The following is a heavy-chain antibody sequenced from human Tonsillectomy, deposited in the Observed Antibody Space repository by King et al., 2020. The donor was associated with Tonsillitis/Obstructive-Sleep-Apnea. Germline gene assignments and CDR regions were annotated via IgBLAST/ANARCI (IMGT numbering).Heavy chain of an antibody. J-gene: IGHJ5*02. Sequence: QLVQSGSELKKPGASVKVSCKASEYTFTSYAMHWVRQAPGQGLEWRGGINTNTGNPTYAQGFLGRFVFSLDTSVSTAYLQISNLKAEDTAVYYCARGGPITIFGVVIKDNWFDPWGQGTLVTVSS. CDR3: ARGGPITIFGVVIKDNWFDP. D-gene: IGHD3-3*01. CDR2: INTNTGNP. V-gene: IGHV7-4-1*02. CDR1: EYTFTSYA.